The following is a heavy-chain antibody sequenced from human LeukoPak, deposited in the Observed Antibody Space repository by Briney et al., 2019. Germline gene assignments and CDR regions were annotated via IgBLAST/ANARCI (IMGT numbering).Heavy chain of an antibody. J-gene: IGHJ6*03. CDR2: IYHSGST. Sequence: SETLSLTCAVYGGSFSGYYWGWLRQPPGKGLEWIGSIYHSGSTYYNPSLKSRVTLSVDTSKTQFYLSLSSVTAADTAVYYCAREDSGSYYNFYYFYMDVWGKGTTVTISS. CDR1: GGSFSGYY. V-gene: IGHV4-34*11. CDR3: AREDSGSYYNFYYFYMDV. D-gene: IGHD3-10*01.